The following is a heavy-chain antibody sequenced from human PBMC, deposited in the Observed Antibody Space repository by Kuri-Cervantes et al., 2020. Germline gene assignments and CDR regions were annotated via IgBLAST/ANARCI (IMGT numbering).Heavy chain of an antibody. CDR3: ARQLFPGYYMDV. Sequence: KVSCKGSGYSFTNYWIGWVRQMPGKGLEWMGIIYPGDSDTRYSPSFQGQVTMSVDKSITTAYLQWSSLKASDTAMYFCARQLFPGYYMDVWGKGTTVTVSS. J-gene: IGHJ6*03. CDR1: GYSFTNYW. D-gene: IGHD2-21*01. CDR2: IYPGDSDT. V-gene: IGHV5-51*01.